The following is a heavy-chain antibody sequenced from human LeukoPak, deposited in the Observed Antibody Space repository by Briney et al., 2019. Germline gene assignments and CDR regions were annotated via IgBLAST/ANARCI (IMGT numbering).Heavy chain of an antibody. J-gene: IGHJ6*03. CDR3: ARRVLLEYCSGGSCYSGRDYYYYYYMDV. CDR1: GFTFSSYS. CDR2: ISSSSNYI. D-gene: IGHD2-15*01. V-gene: IGHV3-21*06. Sequence: GGSLRLSCAASGFTFSSYSMNWVRQAPGKGLEWVSCISSSSNYIYYADSAKGRFTMSRDNAKNSLYLQMSGLRAEDTAVYYCARRVLLEYCSGGSCYSGRDYYYYYYMDVWGKGTTVTISS.